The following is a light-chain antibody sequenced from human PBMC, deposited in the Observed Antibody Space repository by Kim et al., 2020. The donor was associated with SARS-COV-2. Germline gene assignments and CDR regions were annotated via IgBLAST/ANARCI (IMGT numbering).Light chain of an antibody. CDR2: EVT. J-gene: IGLJ3*02. CDR3: CSYATSRTFV. CDR1: NTDIGTYNL. V-gene: IGLV2-23*02. Sequence: GQSITISCTGTNTDIGTYNLVSWYRQLPGKAPKLMIYEVTKRPSGVSNRFSASKSGNTASLTISGLQAEDEADYYCCSYATSRTFVFGGGTKLTVL.